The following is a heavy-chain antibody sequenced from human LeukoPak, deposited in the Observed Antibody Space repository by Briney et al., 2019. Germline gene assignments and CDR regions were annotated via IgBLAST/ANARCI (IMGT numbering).Heavy chain of an antibody. CDR2: MNPNSGNT. D-gene: IGHD3-3*01. V-gene: IGHV1-8*01. Sequence: ASVKVSCKASGYTFTSYDINWVRQATGQGLEWMGWMNPNSGNTGYAQKFQGRATMTRNTSISTAYMELSSLRSEDTAVYYCARPNSVLRFLEWPKGGYYYYYMDVWAKGPRSPSP. J-gene: IGHJ6*03. CDR3: ARPNSVLRFLEWPKGGYYYYYMDV. CDR1: GYTFTSYD.